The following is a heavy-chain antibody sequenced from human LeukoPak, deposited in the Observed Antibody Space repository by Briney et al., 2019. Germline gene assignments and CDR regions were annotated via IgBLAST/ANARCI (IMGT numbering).Heavy chain of an antibody. D-gene: IGHD6-13*01. CDR1: GFTFSSYA. CDR3: ASPRIAAAGPYFDY. J-gene: IGHJ4*02. Sequence: GGSLRLSCAASGFTFSSYAMHWVRQAPGKGLEWVAVISYDGSNKYYADSVKGRFTISRDNSKNTLYLQMNSLRAEDTAVYYCASPRIAAAGPYFDYWGQGTLVTVSS. V-gene: IGHV3-30-3*01. CDR2: ISYDGSNK.